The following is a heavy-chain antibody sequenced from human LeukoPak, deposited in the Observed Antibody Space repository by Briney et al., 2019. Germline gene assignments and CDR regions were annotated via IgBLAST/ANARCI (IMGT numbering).Heavy chain of an antibody. V-gene: IGHV4-34*01. CDR3: ARGSADGGNYLGYFYYYMDV. D-gene: IGHD1-26*01. CDR2: IDHSGNT. Sequence: SETLSLTCAVSGGSFSGHYWSWIRQSPGEGLEWIGEIDHSGNTNYNPSLKGRLTISVDTSKSQFSLRLSSMTAADTAVYYCARGSADGGNYLGYFYYYMDVWGKGTTVTVSS. J-gene: IGHJ6*03. CDR1: GGSFSGHY.